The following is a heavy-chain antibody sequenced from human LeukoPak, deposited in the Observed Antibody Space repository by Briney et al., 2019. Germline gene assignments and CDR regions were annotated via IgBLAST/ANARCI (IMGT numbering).Heavy chain of an antibody. CDR2: ISAYNGNT. Sequence: ASVKVSCKASGYTFTSYGISWVRQAPGQGLEWMGWISAYNGNTNYAQKLQGRVTMTIDTSTSTAYMELRSLRSDDTAVYYCARDGDILTGYYGSIDYWGQGTLVTVSS. V-gene: IGHV1-18*01. D-gene: IGHD3-9*01. J-gene: IGHJ4*02. CDR3: ARDGDILTGYYGSIDY. CDR1: GYTFTSYG.